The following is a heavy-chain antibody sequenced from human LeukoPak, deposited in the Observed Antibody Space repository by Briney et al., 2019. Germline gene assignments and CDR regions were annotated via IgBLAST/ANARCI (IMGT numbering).Heavy chain of an antibody. D-gene: IGHD2-15*01. CDR3: ARGRYCSADICSGGGAFDI. Sequence: SETLSLTCTVSGGSINNYYWSWIRQPAGKGLEWIGRIYTRGSTNYNPSLKSRVTMSVDTSKNQFSLKLSSVTAADTAVYYCARGRYCSADICSGGGAFDIWGQGTMVSVSS. J-gene: IGHJ3*02. CDR2: IYTRGST. CDR1: GGSINNYY. V-gene: IGHV4-4*07.